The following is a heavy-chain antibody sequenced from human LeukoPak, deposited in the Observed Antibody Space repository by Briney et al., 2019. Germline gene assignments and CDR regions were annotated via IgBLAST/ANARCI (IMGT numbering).Heavy chain of an antibody. CDR2: ISGHGDTT. V-gene: IGHV3-23*01. Sequence: GGSLRLSCAASGFTFSSHAMIWVRQAPGKGLEWVSTISGHGDTTYDADSVKGRFTISRDNSKNTMFLQMSSLRAEDTAIYYCAKAIDSRGYWYERGADYWGQGTLVTVSS. J-gene: IGHJ4*02. CDR1: GFTFSSHA. D-gene: IGHD3-22*01. CDR3: AKAIDSRGYWYERGADY.